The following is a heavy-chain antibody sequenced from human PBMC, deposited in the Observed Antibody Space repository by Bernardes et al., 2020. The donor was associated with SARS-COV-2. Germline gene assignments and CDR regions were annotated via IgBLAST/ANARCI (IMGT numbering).Heavy chain of an antibody. D-gene: IGHD6-19*01. CDR1: GYTFTTNS. CDR2: INADNGKI. CDR3: ARIDEVTGRDY. J-gene: IGHJ4*02. V-gene: IGHV1-3*01. Sequence: ASVKVSCKASGYTFTTNSLHWVRQAPGQRLEWMGWINADNGKIESSQKFQGRVSITRDTVATTAYMELNSLRAEDTAVYYCARIDEVTGRDYWGQGTLVTVSS.